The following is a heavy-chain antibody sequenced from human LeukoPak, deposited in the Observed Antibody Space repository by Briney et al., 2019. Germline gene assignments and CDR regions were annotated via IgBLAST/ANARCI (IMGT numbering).Heavy chain of an antibody. J-gene: IGHJ4*02. CDR3: TSYPQRGSYIRTNDY. V-gene: IGHV3-15*01. CDR2: IKSKTDGGTT. Sequence: GGSLRLSCAASGFTFSNAWMSWVRQAPGKGLEWVGRIKSKTDGGTTDYAAPVKGRFTISRDDSKNTLYLQMNSLKTEDTAVYYCTSYPQRGSYIRTNDYWGQGTLVTVSS. CDR1: GFTFSNAW. D-gene: IGHD1-26*01.